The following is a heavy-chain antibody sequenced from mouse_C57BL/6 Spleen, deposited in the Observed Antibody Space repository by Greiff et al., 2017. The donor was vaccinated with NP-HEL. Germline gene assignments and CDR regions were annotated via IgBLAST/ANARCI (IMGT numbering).Heavy chain of an antibody. V-gene: IGHV5-9-1*02. J-gene: IGHJ1*03. D-gene: IGHD1-1*01. Sequence: EVKVVESGEGLVKPGGSLKLSCAASGFTFSSYAMSWVRQTPEKRLEWVAYISSGGDYIYYADTVKGRFTISRDNARNTLYLQMSSLKSEDTAMYYCTRDPGYYGSSYWYFDVWGTGTTVTVSS. CDR2: ISSGGDYI. CDR1: GFTFSSYA. CDR3: TRDPGYYGSSYWYFDV.